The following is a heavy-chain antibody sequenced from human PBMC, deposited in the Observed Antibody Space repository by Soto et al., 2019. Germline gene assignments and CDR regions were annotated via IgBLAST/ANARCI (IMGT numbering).Heavy chain of an antibody. CDR3: ARELWFGESPYGMDV. CDR2: IYYSGST. V-gene: IGHV4-61*01. J-gene: IGHJ6*02. D-gene: IGHD3-10*01. Sequence: SETLSLTCTFSGFSVSSGSYYWSWIRQPPGKGLEWIGYIYYSGSTNYNPSLKSRVTISVDTSKNQFSLKLSSVTAADTAVYYCARELWFGESPYGMDVWGQGTTVTVSS. CDR1: GFSVSSGSYY.